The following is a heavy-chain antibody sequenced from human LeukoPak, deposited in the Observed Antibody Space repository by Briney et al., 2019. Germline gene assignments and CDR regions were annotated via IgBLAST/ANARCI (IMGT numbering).Heavy chain of an antibody. CDR1: GGSISSYY. CDR2: IYYSGST. J-gene: IGHJ6*03. Sequence: SGTLSLTCTVSGGSISSYYWSWIRQPPGKGLEWIGYIYYSGSTNYNPSLKSRVTISVDTSKNQFSLKLSSVTAADTAVYYCARQELLPPYYYMDVWGKGTTVTVSS. CDR3: ARQELLPPYYYMDV. V-gene: IGHV4-59*01. D-gene: IGHD1-26*01.